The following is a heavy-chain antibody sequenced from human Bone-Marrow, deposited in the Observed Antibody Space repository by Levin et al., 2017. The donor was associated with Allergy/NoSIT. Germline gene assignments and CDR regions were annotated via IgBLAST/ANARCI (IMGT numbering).Heavy chain of an antibody. V-gene: IGHV3-33*01. CDR1: GFTFSSSG. CDR3: ARERDLHFDY. Sequence: GGSLRLSCTTSGFTFSSSGMHWVRQAPGKGLEWVAVIWSDGTQKYYADSVKGRVTISRDNSKNTLFLQMNTLSAEDTAVYYCARERDLHFDYWGQGTLVTVSA. CDR2: IWSDGTQK. J-gene: IGHJ4*02.